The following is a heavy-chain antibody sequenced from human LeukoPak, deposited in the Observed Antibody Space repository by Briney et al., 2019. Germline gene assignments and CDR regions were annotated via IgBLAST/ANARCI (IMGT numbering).Heavy chain of an antibody. V-gene: IGHV1-69*04. D-gene: IGHD6-6*01. J-gene: IGHJ4*02. CDR3: AREDFEYSSSSGIFDY. Sequence: SVKVSCKASGGTFSSYANSWVRQAPGQGLEWMGRIIPIFGIANYAQKFQGRVTITADKSTSTAYMELSSLRSEDTAVYYCAREDFEYSSSSGIFDYWGQGTLVTVSS. CDR1: GGTFSSYA. CDR2: IIPIFGIA.